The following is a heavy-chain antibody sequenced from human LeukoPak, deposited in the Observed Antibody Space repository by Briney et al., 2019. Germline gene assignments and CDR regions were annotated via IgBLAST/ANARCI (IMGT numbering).Heavy chain of an antibody. D-gene: IGHD3-10*01. CDR2: ISGSGANT. J-gene: IGHJ4*02. V-gene: IGHV3-23*01. CDR1: GISLSNYA. CDR3: AGRDYSGSGTYYNPLDY. Sequence: PGGSLRLSCVVSGISLSNYAMTWVRQAPGKGLEWVSSISGSGANTYYADFVQGRFTVSRDNSRNTLYLQMNSLRADDTAVYYCAGRDYSGSGTYYNPLDYWGQGTLVTVSS.